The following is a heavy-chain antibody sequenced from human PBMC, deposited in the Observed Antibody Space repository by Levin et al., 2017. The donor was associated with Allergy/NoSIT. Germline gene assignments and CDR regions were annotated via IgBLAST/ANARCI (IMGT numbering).Heavy chain of an antibody. V-gene: IGHV3-23*01. D-gene: IGHD6-13*01. J-gene: IGHJ4*02. CDR2: ISRTGSRT. Sequence: LSLTCAVSGFLFSSNGMTWVRQAPGKGLEWVSSISRTGSRTYYADSVKGRFTISRDNSKNTLSLQMNSLRAEDTAVYYCATGYSSSYYSFIFWGQGTLVTVSS. CDR3: ATGYSSSYYSFIF. CDR1: GFLFSSNG.